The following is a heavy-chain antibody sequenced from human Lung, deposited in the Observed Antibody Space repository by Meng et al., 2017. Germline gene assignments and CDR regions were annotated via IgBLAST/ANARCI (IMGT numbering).Heavy chain of an antibody. D-gene: IGHD6-13*01. V-gene: IGHV1-2*06. CDR3: ARDEDISAAGKLFGDY. CDR2: INPKSGDT. J-gene: IGHJ4*02. CDR1: GYTFPYYW. Sequence: VHLVPAGAEVKKTGAVVKVALNASGYTFPYYWLHWVRRAPGQGVEWMGRINPKSGDTHYAQRFQGRVTMTGDTSISTAYMELSGLRSDDTAMYYCARDEDISAAGKLFGDYWGQGTLVTVSS.